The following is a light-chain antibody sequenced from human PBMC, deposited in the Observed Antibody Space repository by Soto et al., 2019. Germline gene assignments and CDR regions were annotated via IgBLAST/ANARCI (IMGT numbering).Light chain of an antibody. CDR1: SSNIGTDYD. Sequence: QSVLTQPPSVSGTPGQSVTISCTGSSSNIGTDYDVHWYQQFPGSAPKLLIYADSIRPSGVPDRFSGSKSGTSASLAITGLQAEDEAVYYCQSYDSGLSGVVFGGGTKLTVL. CDR3: QSYDSGLSGVV. V-gene: IGLV1-40*01. J-gene: IGLJ3*02. CDR2: ADS.